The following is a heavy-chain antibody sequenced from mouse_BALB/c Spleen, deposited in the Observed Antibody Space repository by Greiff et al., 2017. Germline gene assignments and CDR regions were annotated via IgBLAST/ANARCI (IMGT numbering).Heavy chain of an antibody. D-gene: IGHD2-1*01. CDR1: GYTFTDYA. V-gene: IGHV1S137*01. CDR2: ISTYYGDA. CDR3: ARNYGNSPYAMDY. J-gene: IGHJ4*01. Sequence: VQLQQSGAELVRPGVSVKISCKGSGYTFTDYAMHWVKQSHAKSLEWIGVISTYYGDASYNQKFKGKATMTVDKSSSTAYMELARLTSEDSAIYYCARNYGNSPYAMDYWGQGTSVTVSS.